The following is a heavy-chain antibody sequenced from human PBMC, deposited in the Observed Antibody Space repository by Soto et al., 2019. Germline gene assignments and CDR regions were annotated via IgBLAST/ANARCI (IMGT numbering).Heavy chain of an antibody. Sequence: HPGGSLRLSCEASGFTFRSYAMHWVRQAPGKGLEWVASTSYDENNRYYTDSVKGRFTISRDNSKNTLYLQVNSLRAEDTAVYYCARAMDNAMASKEDWYDPWSQGTLVTVSS. V-gene: IGHV3-30-3*01. D-gene: IGHD5-18*01. J-gene: IGHJ5*02. CDR3: ARAMDNAMASKEDWYDP. CDR1: GFTFRSYA. CDR2: TSYDENNR.